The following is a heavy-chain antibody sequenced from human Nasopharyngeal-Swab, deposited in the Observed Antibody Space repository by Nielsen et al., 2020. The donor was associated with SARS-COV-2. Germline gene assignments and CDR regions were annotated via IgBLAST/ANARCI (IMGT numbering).Heavy chain of an antibody. CDR2: ISRSSSYI. CDR1: GFTFNTYS. V-gene: IGHV3-21*04. Sequence: GGSLRLSCAASGFTFNTYSMNWVRQAPGKGLEWVSSISRSSSYIYYADSVKGRFTISRDNAKNTLYLQMNSLRAEDTAVYYCAKDTVAGPYYYGMDVWGQGTTVTVSS. J-gene: IGHJ6*02. CDR3: AKDTVAGPYYYGMDV. D-gene: IGHD6-19*01.